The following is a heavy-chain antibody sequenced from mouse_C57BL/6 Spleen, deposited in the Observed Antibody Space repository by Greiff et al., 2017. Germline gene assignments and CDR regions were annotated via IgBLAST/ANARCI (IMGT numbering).Heavy chain of an antibody. CDR1: GYTFTDYY. J-gene: IGHJ3*01. V-gene: IGHV1-26*01. CDR2: INPNNGGT. CDR3: ARFAY. Sequence: VQLQQSGPELVKPGASVKISCKASGYTFTDYYMNWVKQSHGKSLEWIGDINPNNGGTSYNQKFKGKATLTVDKSSSTAYMELRSLTSEGSAVYYCARFAYWGQGTLVTVSA.